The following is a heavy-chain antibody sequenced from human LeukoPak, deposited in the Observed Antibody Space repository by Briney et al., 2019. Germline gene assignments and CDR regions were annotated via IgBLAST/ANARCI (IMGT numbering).Heavy chain of an antibody. V-gene: IGHV4-59*06. CDR2: IYYSGST. CDR1: GGSISSYY. D-gene: IGHD2-21*02. J-gene: IGHJ3*02. CDR3: AREGVTDAFDI. Sequence: PSETLPLTCTVSGGSISSYYWSWIRQHPGKGLEWIGYIYYSGSTYYNPSLKSRVTISVDTSKNQFSLKLSSVTAADTAVYYCAREGVTDAFDIWGQGTMVTVSS.